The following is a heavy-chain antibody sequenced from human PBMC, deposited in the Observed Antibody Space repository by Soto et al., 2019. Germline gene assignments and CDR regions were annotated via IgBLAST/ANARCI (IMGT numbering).Heavy chain of an antibody. CDR2: IDYSGST. D-gene: IGHD3-16*01. CDR1: GDSTSSRSYY. V-gene: IGHV4-39*01. J-gene: IGHJ4*02. Sequence: SSETLSLTCSVSGDSTSSRSYYWGWIRQPPGKGLEWIGSIDYSGSTYYTLSLKSRVTLSIDTSKNQFYLRLSSVTATDTALYYCARRISPSDFDSWGQGTLVTSPQ. CDR3: ARRISPSDFDS.